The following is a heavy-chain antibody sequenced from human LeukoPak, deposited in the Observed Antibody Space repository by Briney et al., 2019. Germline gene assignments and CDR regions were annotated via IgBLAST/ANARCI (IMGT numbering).Heavy chain of an antibody. Sequence: GGSLRLSCAASGFTFSSYEMNWVRQAPGKGLEWVAVISYDGSNKYYADSVKGRFTISRDNSKNTLYLQMNSLRAEDTAVYYCARERIAAAKDYWGQGTLVTVSS. J-gene: IGHJ4*02. D-gene: IGHD6-13*01. V-gene: IGHV3-30*04. CDR2: ISYDGSNK. CDR1: GFTFSSYE. CDR3: ARERIAAAKDY.